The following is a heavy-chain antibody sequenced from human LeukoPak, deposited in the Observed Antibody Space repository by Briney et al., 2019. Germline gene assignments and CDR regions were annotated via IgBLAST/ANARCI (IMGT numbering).Heavy chain of an antibody. Sequence: SETLSLTCTVSGGPISSSRYYWGWIRQPPGKGLEWIGSIYYSGSTYYNPSLKSRVTISVDTSMNQFSLKLSSVTAADTAVYYCARHGNWFDPWGQGTLVTVSS. CDR1: GGPISSSRYY. CDR3: ARHGNWFDP. CDR2: IYYSGST. J-gene: IGHJ5*02. V-gene: IGHV4-39*01.